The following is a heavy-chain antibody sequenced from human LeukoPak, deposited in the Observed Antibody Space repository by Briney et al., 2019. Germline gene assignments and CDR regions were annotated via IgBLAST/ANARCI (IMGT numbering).Heavy chain of an antibody. CDR2: IYYSGST. Sequence: SETLSLTCTVSGGSISSYYWSWIRQPPGKGLEWIGHIYYSGSTNYNPSLKSRVTISVDTSKNQFSLKLSSVTAADTAVYYCASGTGVVVATTRFDYWGQGTLVTVSS. V-gene: IGHV4-59*01. J-gene: IGHJ4*02. CDR1: GGSISSYY. CDR3: ASGTGVVVATTRFDY. D-gene: IGHD5-12*01.